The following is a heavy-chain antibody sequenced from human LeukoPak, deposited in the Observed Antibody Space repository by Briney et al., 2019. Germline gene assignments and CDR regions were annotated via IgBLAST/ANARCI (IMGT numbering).Heavy chain of an antibody. D-gene: IGHD4-23*01. Sequence: ASVKVSCKASGGTFSSYAISWVRQAPGQGLEWMGRIIPILGIANYAQKFQGRVTITADKSTSTAYMELSSLRSEDTAVYYCARDPPYGGNLRGLGYWGQGTMVTVSS. CDR3: ARDPPYGGNLRGLGY. CDR1: GGTFSSYA. V-gene: IGHV1-69*04. J-gene: IGHJ4*02. CDR2: IIPILGIA.